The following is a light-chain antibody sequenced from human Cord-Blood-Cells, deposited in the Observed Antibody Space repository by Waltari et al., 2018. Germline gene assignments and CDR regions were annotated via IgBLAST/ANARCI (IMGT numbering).Light chain of an antibody. J-gene: IGLJ2*01. CDR1: SSDVGRYNL. CDR3: CSYAGSSTLV. Sequence: QSALTPPASVSGSPGQSITISCPGTSSDVGRYNLVSWYQQHPGKAPKLMIYEVSKRPSGVSNRFSGSKSGNTASLTISGLQAEDEADYYCCSYAGSSTLVFGGGTKLTVL. V-gene: IGLV2-23*02. CDR2: EVS.